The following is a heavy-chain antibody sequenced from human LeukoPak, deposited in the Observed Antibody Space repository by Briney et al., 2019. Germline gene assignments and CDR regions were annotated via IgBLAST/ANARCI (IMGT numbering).Heavy chain of an antibody. J-gene: IGHJ4*02. CDR3: ATMVPVDTAMVTLPFDY. V-gene: IGHV1-24*01. Sequence: ASVKVSCKVSGYTLTELSMHWVRQAPGKGLEWIGGFDPEDGETIYAQKFQGRVTMTEDTSTDTAYMELSSLRSEDTAVYYCATMVPVDTAMVTLPFDYWGQGTLVTVSS. CDR1: GYTLTELS. D-gene: IGHD5-18*01. CDR2: FDPEDGET.